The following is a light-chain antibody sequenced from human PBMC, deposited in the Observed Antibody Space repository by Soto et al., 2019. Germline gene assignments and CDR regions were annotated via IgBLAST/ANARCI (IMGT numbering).Light chain of an antibody. CDR1: QSVSSN. V-gene: IGKV3-15*01. Sequence: EIVMTQSPATLSVSPGERATLSCRASQSVSSNLAWYQQKPGQAPRLLIYGASTRATGIPARFSGSGSGTEFTLTISSLQSEDVAVYYCQQSNNWPHTFGQGTKLEIK. J-gene: IGKJ2*01. CDR3: QQSNNWPHT. CDR2: GAS.